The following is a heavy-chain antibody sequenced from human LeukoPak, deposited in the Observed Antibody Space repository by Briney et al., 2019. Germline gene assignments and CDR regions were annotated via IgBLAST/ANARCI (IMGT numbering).Heavy chain of an antibody. D-gene: IGHD3-22*01. CDR3: VGNYYDSSGLDY. CDR1: GFTFSTYS. Sequence: KPGGSLRLSCAASGFTFSTYSMNWVRQAPGKGLECVSSISSSGAYIYYADSVKGRFTISRDNAKESLYLQMNSLRAEDTAIYYCVGNYYDSSGLDYWGQGTLVTVSS. CDR2: ISSSGAYI. J-gene: IGHJ4*02. V-gene: IGHV3-21*01.